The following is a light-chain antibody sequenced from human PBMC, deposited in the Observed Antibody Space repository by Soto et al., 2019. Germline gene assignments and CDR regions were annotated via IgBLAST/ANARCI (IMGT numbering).Light chain of an antibody. Sequence: DVVMTQSPLSLPVSLVQPASISFLSSHSLVHSDGNTYLSWLHQRPGQSPRRLIYKVSNRDSGVPDRFSGSRSGTDFTLKISRVEAEDVGVYYCVQGTHWPITFGQGTRLEIK. CDR2: KVS. J-gene: IGKJ5*01. V-gene: IGKV2-30*02. CDR1: HSLVHSDGNTY. CDR3: VQGTHWPIT.